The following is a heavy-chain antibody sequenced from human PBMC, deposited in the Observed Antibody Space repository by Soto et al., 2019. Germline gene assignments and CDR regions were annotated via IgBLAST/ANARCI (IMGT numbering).Heavy chain of an antibody. CDR1: GGTFSSYT. CDR3: ARAKQMVRGVIITSSEYFQH. V-gene: IGHV1-69*02. J-gene: IGHJ1*01. D-gene: IGHD3-10*01. CDR2: IIPILGIA. Sequence: SVKVSCKASGGTFSSYTISWVRQAPGQGLEWMGRIIPILGIANYAQKFQGRVTITADKSTSTAYMELSSLRSEDTAVYYCARAKQMVRGVIITSSEYFQHWGQGTLVTVSS.